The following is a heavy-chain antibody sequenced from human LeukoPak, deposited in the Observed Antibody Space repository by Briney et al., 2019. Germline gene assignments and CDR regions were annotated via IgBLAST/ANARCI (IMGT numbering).Heavy chain of an antibody. CDR1: GFTFSSYG. J-gene: IGHJ4*02. CDR3: ARPYSSSSDYYFDY. D-gene: IGHD6-6*01. Sequence: PGGSLRLSCAASGFTFSSYGMHWVRQAPGKGLEWVAVIWYDGSNKYYADSVKGRFTISRANSKNTLYLQMSSLRAEATAVYYCARPYSSSSDYYFDYWGQGTLVTVSS. CDR2: IWYDGSNK. V-gene: IGHV3-33*01.